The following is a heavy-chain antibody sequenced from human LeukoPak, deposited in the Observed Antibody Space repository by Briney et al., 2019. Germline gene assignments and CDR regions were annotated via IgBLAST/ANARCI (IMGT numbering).Heavy chain of an antibody. D-gene: IGHD1-26*01. CDR1: GNIFTGYY. CDR3: AILGERAIGWFDP. V-gene: IGHV1-2*02. CDR2: INPNSGGI. J-gene: IGHJ5*02. Sequence: ASVKVSCKASGNIFTGYYMHWVRQAPGQGLEWMGSINPNSGGIKYAQKFQGRVTMTRDTSISTAYMELSRLRSDDTAIYYCAILGERAIGWFDPWGQGTLVIVSS.